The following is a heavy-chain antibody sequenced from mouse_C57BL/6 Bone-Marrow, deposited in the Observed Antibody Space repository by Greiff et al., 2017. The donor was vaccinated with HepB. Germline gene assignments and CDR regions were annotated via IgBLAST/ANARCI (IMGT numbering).Heavy chain of an antibody. D-gene: IGHD1-1*01. CDR2: IYWDDDK. J-gene: IGHJ4*01. CDR3: ARADYYGSSYVFIDY. Sequence: QVQLKESGPGILQSSQTLSLTCSFSGFSLSTSGMGVSWIRQPSGKGLEWLAHIYWDDDKRYNPSLKSRPTISKDTSRNQVSLKITSVDTADTATYYCARADYYGSSYVFIDYWGQGTSVTVSS. CDR1: GFSLSTSGMG. V-gene: IGHV8-12*01.